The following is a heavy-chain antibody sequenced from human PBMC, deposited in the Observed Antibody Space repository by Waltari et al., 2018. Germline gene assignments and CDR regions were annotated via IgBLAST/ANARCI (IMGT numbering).Heavy chain of an antibody. CDR3: ARDPDTSMVSYFDY. CDR2: IWCDGSKK. V-gene: IGHV3-33*01. D-gene: IGHD5-18*01. Sequence: QVHLVESGGGVVQPGRSLRLSCAASGFIFSNYNMHWVRQAPGKGLEWVAVIWCDGSKKINVDSVKGRFTISRDNFKNILYLQRNSLRAEDTAVYYCARDPDTSMVSYFDYWGQGTLVTVSS. CDR1: GFIFSNYN. J-gene: IGHJ4*02.